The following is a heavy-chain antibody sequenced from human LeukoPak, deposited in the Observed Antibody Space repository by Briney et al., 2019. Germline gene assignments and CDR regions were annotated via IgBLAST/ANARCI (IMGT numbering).Heavy chain of an antibody. V-gene: IGHV5-51*01. CDR3: ARQGTTDYYMEV. Sequence: GESLKISCKGSGYSFTNYWIGWVRQMPGKGLGWMGIFFPGDSDTRYSPSLQGKVTISAAKSISTAYLQWSSLKASDTAMYYCARQGTTDYYMEVWGKGTTVTVSS. CDR1: GYSFTNYW. CDR2: FFPGDSDT. D-gene: IGHD4-17*01. J-gene: IGHJ6*03.